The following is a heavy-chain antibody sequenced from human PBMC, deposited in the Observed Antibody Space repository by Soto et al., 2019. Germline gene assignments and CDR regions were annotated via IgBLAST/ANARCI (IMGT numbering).Heavy chain of an antibody. CDR3: AREPRYCRGGSCSITGDAYDI. CDR2: ISNRGDT. J-gene: IGHJ3*02. CDR1: GFIVSDTY. V-gene: IGHV3-66*01. Sequence: EVQLVESGGGLVQPGGSLRLSCTASGFIVSDTYVNWVRQDPGKGLEWVSVISNRGDTHYADSVRGRFSLSRDISDNTLHLQMNNLRVEDTAVYYCAREPRYCRGGSCSITGDAYDIWGQGTMVTVSS. D-gene: IGHD2-15*01.